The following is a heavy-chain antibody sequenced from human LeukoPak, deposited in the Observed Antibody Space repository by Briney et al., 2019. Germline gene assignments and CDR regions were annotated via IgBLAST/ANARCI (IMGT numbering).Heavy chain of an antibody. D-gene: IGHD2/OR15-2a*01. CDR2: ISGGGGST. CDR3: ARESETIGWYDS. CDR1: GFIFNNYA. Sequence: GGSLRLSCAAPGFIFNNYAIHWVRQAPGRGLEWVSRISGGGGSTFYADSVRGRFTISRDNTKKSLSLQMSSLRSEDTALYYCARESETIGWYDSSGQGTLVTVSS. V-gene: IGHV3-43*02. J-gene: IGHJ5*01.